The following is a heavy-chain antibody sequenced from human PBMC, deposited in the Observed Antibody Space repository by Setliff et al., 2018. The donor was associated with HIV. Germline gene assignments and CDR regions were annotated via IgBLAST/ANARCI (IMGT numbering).Heavy chain of an antibody. CDR1: GFTFSDYY. Sequence: GGSLRLSCAASGFTFSDYYMSWIRQAPGKGLEWVSYISSSSTYRIYADSVKGRFTISRDNAKNSLYLQMNSLRAEDTAFYYCAIGLLTGEIDYWGQGTLVTVSS. J-gene: IGHJ4*02. CDR2: ISSSSTYR. CDR3: AIGLLTGEIDY. V-gene: IGHV3-11*06. D-gene: IGHD3-9*01.